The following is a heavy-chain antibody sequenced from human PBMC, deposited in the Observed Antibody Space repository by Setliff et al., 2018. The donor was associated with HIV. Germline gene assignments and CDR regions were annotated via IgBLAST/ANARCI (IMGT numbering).Heavy chain of an antibody. CDR1: GFAFSDYD. CDR3: ARDCRVAWVFTYGMHV. Sequence: GGSLRLSCATSGFAFSDYDFHWVRQVTGEGLEWVSAIGTGGDTYYADSVKCRFTISRDNSKNTLFLQTNSLRPEDTSVYYRARDCRVAWVFTYGMHVWGQGTLVTVSS. D-gene: IGHD6-13*01. V-gene: IGHV3-13*01. J-gene: IGHJ6*02. CDR2: IGTGGDT.